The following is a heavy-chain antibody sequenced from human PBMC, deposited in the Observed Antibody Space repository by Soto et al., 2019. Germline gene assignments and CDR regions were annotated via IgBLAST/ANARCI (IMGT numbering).Heavy chain of an antibody. CDR3: ARGAIPVVPYFDY. D-gene: IGHD2-21*01. Sequence: SETLSLTCTVSGGSISSYYWSWIRQPPGKGLEWIGYIYYSGSTNYNPSLKSRVTISVDTSKNQFSLKLSSVTAADTAVYYCARGAIPVVPYFDYWGQGTLVTVSS. CDR1: GGSISSYY. V-gene: IGHV4-59*08. J-gene: IGHJ4*02. CDR2: IYYSGST.